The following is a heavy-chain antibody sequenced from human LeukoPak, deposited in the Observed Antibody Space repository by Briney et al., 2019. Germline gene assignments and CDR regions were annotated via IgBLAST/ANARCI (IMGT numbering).Heavy chain of an antibody. V-gene: IGHV4-39*01. CDR2: IYYSGST. CDR3: ARHGRHRGSPNRYFDY. Sequence: SETLSLTCTVSGASISSSSYYWGWIRQPPGKGLEWIGYIYYSGSTYYNPSLKSRVIISIDTSKNQFSLKLSSVTAADTAVYYCARHGRHRGSPNRYFDYWGQGTLVTVSS. CDR1: GASISSSSYY. D-gene: IGHD3-16*01. J-gene: IGHJ4*02.